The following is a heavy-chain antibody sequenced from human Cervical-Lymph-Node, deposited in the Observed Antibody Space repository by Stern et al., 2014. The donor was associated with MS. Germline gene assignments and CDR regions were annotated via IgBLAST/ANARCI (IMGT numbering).Heavy chain of an antibody. D-gene: IGHD2-15*01. CDR1: GFTFSTYV. V-gene: IGHV3-30-3*01. CDR3: AGGLEYCSGGKCYRPTDV. CDR2: ISHDGTYK. J-gene: IGHJ6*02. Sequence: VQLVESGGGVVQPGTSLRLSCAASGFTFSTYVMHWGRQAPGKGLEWVALISHDGTYKDYADSVKVRLTISRDNSKSTLDLQMNGLRAEDTAVYYCAGGLEYCSGGKCYRPTDVWGQGTTVTVSS.